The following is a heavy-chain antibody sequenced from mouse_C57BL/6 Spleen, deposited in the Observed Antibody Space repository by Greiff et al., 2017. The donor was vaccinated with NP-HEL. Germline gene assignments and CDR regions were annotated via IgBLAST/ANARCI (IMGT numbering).Heavy chain of an antibody. CDR3: ARVYGSSYVGYFDY. CDR1: GFTFSSYA. CDR2: ISDGGSYT. D-gene: IGHD1-1*01. V-gene: IGHV5-4*03. Sequence: EVKVEESGGGLVKPGGSLKLSCAASGFTFSSYAMSWVRQTPEKRLEWVATISDGGSYTYYPDNVKGRFTISRDNAKNNLYLQMSHLKSEDTAMYYCARVYGSSYVGYFDYWGQGTTLTVSS. J-gene: IGHJ2*01.